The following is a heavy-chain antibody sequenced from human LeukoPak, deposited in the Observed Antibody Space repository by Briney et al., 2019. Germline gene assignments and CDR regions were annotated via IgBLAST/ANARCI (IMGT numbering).Heavy chain of an antibody. Sequence: PGGSLRLSCAASGFTFSSYWMHWVRQAPGKGLVWVSRINNDGSYTNYADSVKGRFTISRDNSKNTLFLQMNSLRAEDTAVYYCVKNYYDSGRHYYFFDYWGQGTLVTVSS. V-gene: IGHV3-74*01. CDR3: VKNYYDSGRHYYFFDY. D-gene: IGHD3-22*01. CDR2: INNDGSYT. J-gene: IGHJ4*02. CDR1: GFTFSSYW.